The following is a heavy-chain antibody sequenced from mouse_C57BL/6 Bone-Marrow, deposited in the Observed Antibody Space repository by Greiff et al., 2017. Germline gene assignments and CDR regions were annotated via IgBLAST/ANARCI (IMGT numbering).Heavy chain of an antibody. Sequence: EVKLMESGGGLVKPGGSLKLSCAASGFTFTSYAMSWVRQTPEKRLEWVATISDGGSYTYYPDNVKGRFTISRDNAKNNLYLQMGQLKSADTDYYSCARGRTIGTYWYFDVWGTGTTVTVSS. CDR1: GFTFTSYA. CDR3: ARGRTIGTYWYFDV. D-gene: IGHD2-5*01. V-gene: IGHV5-4*03. J-gene: IGHJ1*03. CDR2: ISDGGSYT.